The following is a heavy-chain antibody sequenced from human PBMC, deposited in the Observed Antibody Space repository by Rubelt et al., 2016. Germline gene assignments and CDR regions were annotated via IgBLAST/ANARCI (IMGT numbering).Heavy chain of an antibody. CDR2: INHSGST. CDR1: GGSFSGYY. Sequence: QVQLQQWGAGLLKPSETLSLTCAVYGGSFSGYYWSWIRQPPGKGLEWVGEINHSGSTNYNPSLKSRVTISVDTSKNQFSRKGYSVTAADTAVYYCARTYRYYSDYWGQGTLVTVSS. J-gene: IGHJ4*02. V-gene: IGHV4-34*01. D-gene: IGHD1-26*01. CDR3: ARTYRYYSDY.